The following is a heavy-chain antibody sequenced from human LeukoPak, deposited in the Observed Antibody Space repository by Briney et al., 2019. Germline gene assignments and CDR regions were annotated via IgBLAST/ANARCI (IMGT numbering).Heavy chain of an antibody. J-gene: IGHJ4*02. CDR2: INHSGDS. Sequence: GGSLRLSCVASGFTFSSFGMTWVRQAPGKGLEWVSDINHSGDSLYAESVEGRFTISRDNSKNTLYLQINRVRADDTAVYFCATFGCTHGVCPRPFDYWGRGTLVTVSS. CDR1: GFTFSSFG. V-gene: IGHV3-23*01. D-gene: IGHD2-8*01. CDR3: ATFGCTHGVCPRPFDY.